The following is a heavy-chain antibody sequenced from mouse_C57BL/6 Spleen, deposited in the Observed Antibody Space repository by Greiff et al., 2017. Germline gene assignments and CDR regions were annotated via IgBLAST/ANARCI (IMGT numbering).Heavy chain of an antibody. CDR2: IYPGSGST. D-gene: IGHD4-1*01. CDR1: GYTFTSYW. Sequence: VQLQQPGAELVKPGASVKMSCKASGYTFTSYWITWVKQRPGQGLEWIGDIYPGSGSTNYNEKFKSKATLTVDTSSSPTYMQLSSLTSEDSAVYDCAKAGLTGYYFDYWGQGATLTVSS. CDR3: AKAGLTGYYFDY. V-gene: IGHV1-55*01. J-gene: IGHJ2*01.